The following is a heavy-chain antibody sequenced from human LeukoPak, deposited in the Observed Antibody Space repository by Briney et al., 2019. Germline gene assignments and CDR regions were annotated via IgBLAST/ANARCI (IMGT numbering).Heavy chain of an antibody. D-gene: IGHD3-16*01. CDR2: VHYSAST. J-gene: IGHJ6*03. CDR1: GGSISSSDSYY. Sequence: SETLSLTRTVSGGSISSSDSYYWGWIRQPPGKGLEWLGSVHYSASTYYNPSLKSRVTISVDTSKNQFSLKLSSVTAADTAVYYCARHMNYFYYYMDVWGNGTTVTVSS. V-gene: IGHV4-39*01. CDR3: ARHMNYFYYYMDV.